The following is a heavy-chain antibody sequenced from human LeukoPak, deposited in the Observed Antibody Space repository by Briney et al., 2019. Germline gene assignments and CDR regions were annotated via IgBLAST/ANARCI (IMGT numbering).Heavy chain of an antibody. CDR3: ARDKMVVVVAATLGYFDL. J-gene: IGHJ2*01. V-gene: IGHV1-69*13. D-gene: IGHD2-15*01. CDR2: IIPIFGTA. CDR1: GGTFSSYA. Sequence: SVKVSCKASGGTFSSYAISWVRQAPGQGLEWMGGIIPIFGTANYAQKFQGRVTITADESTSTAYMELSSLRSEDTAVYYCARDKMVVVVAATLGYFDLWGRGTLVTVSS.